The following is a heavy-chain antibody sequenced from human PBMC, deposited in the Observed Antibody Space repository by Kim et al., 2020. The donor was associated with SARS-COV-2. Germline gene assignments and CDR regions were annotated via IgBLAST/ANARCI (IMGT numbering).Heavy chain of an antibody. Sequence: GGSLRLSCAASGFTFSSYEMNWVRQAPGKGLEWVSYISSSGSTIYYADSVKGRFTISRDNAKNSLYLQMNSLRAEDTAVYYCARGGWSGIAAAGWGQGTLVTVSS. V-gene: IGHV3-48*03. CDR3: ARGGWSGIAAAG. CDR1: GFTFSSYE. CDR2: ISSSGSTI. D-gene: IGHD6-13*01. J-gene: IGHJ4*02.